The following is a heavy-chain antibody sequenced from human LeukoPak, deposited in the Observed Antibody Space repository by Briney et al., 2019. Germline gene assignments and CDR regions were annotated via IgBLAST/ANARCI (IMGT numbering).Heavy chain of an antibody. D-gene: IGHD3-10*01. CDR1: GFTFSSYA. V-gene: IGHV3-23*01. J-gene: IGHJ4*02. CDR2: ISGSGGST. CDR3: AKVPGILWASDFDY. Sequence: GGSLRLSCADSGFTFSSYAMSWVRQAPGKGLEWVSGISGSGGSTYYADSVKGRFTISRDNSKNTLFLQMNTLRAEDTAVYYCAKVPGILWASDFDYWGQGTLVTVSS.